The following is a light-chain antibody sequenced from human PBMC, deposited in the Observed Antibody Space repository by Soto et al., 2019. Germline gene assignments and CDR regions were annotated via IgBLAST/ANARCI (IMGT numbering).Light chain of an antibody. CDR3: QQYNSYPIT. J-gene: IGKJ5*01. Sequence: DIQITQSPSSLSASVGDRVTVTCRASRTTSGWLAWYQQKPGKAPKLLIYDDSTLGSGVPSRFSGNGSGTEFTLTISSLQPEDFATYYCQQYNSYPITFGQGTRLEIK. CDR1: RTTSGW. V-gene: IGKV1-5*01. CDR2: DDS.